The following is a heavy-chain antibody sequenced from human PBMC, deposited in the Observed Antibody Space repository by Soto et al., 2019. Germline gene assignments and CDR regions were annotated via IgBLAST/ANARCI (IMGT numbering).Heavy chain of an antibody. CDR1: GFTFSDYY. J-gene: IGHJ5*02. D-gene: IGHD3-10*01. CDR3: VRDLYGSGTSLRGWFDP. CDR2: FSSTGIYK. Sequence: QEQLVESGGGWVKPGGSLRLSCAASGFTFSDYYIAWIRQAPGKGLEWISYFSSTGIYKRYADSVKGRFTIARDNANNSLVLQMNSLRADDTAVYYCVRDLYGSGTSLRGWFDPWGQGTLVTVSS. V-gene: IGHV3-11*06.